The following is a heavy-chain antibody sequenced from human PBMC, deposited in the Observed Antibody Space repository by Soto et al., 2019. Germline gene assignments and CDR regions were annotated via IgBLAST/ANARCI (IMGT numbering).Heavy chain of an antibody. D-gene: IGHD6-13*01. Sequence: QVQLQESGPGLVKPSQTLSLTCTVSGGSISSGGYYWSWIRQHPGKGLEWIGYIYYSGSTYYNPSLKSRVTISVDTSKNHFSLKLSSVTAADTAVYYCARGRRRAAAGKDYYYYYMDVWGKGTTVTVSS. J-gene: IGHJ6*03. CDR1: GGSISSGGYY. CDR3: ARGRRRAAAGKDYYYYYMDV. CDR2: IYYSGST. V-gene: IGHV4-31*03.